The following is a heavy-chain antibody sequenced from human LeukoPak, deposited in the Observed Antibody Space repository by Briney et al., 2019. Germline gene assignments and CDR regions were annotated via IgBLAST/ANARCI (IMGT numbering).Heavy chain of an antibody. V-gene: IGHV4-59*01. D-gene: IGHD1-26*01. Sequence: PSETLSLTCAVYGGSISSYYWSWIRQPPGKGLEWIGYIYYSGSTNYNPSLKSRVTISVDTSKNQFSLKLSSVTAADTAVYYCARGRGSGSYYFDYWGQGTLVTVSS. CDR2: IYYSGST. CDR3: ARGRGSGSYYFDY. J-gene: IGHJ4*02. CDR1: GGSISSYY.